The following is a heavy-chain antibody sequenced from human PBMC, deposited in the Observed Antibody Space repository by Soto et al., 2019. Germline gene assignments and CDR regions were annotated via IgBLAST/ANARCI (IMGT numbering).Heavy chain of an antibody. CDR1: GYTFTSYA. CDR3: ARSFREYYYGSGSYSYYFDY. V-gene: IGHV1-3*01. CDR2: INAGNGNT. D-gene: IGHD3-10*01. Sequence: ASVKVSCKASGYTFTSYAMHWVRQAPGQRLEWMGWINAGNGNTKYSQKFQGRVTITRDTSASTAYMELNSLRSEDTAVYYCARSFREYYYGSGSYSYYFDYWGQGTLVTVSS. J-gene: IGHJ4*02.